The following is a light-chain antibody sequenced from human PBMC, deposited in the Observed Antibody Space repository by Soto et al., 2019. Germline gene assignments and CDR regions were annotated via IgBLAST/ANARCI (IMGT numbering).Light chain of an antibody. CDR1: SSDVGNYNY. V-gene: IGLV2-14*01. CDR2: MVS. CDR3: TSPTPGSLYV. Sequence: SALTQPASVSGSPGQSITISCTGTSSDVGNYNYVSWYQQYPGRVPKLLIYMVSNRPSGVSNRFSGSKSGNTASLTISGLQAEDEADYFCTSPTPGSLYVFGTETKLTVL. J-gene: IGLJ1*01.